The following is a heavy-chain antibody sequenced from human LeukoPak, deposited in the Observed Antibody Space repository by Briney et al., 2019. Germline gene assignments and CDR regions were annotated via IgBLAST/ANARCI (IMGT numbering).Heavy chain of an antibody. CDR1: GFTFSNYY. CDR2: ISSSGTII. J-gene: IGHJ4*02. Sequence: GGSQRLSCAASGFTFSNYYMSWIRQAPGKGLEWVSYISSSGTIIYSADSVKGRFTISRDNVKNSLYLQINSLRAEDTAVYYCARATAADTAMIYFDYWGQGTLVTVSS. CDR3: ARATAADTAMIYFDY. V-gene: IGHV3-11*01. D-gene: IGHD5-18*01.